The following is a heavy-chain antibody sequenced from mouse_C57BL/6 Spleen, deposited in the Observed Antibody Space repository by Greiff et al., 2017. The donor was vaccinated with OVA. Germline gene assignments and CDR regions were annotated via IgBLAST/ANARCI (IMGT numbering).Heavy chain of an antibody. J-gene: IGHJ1*03. CDR1: GYTFTSYW. Sequence: QVQLQQPGAELVKPGASVQLSCKASGYTFTSYWMQWVKQRPGQGLEWIGEIDPSDSYTNYNQKFKGKATLTVDTSSSTAYMQLSSLTSEDSAVYYCARLRDDYAWYCDVWGTGTTVTVSS. V-gene: IGHV1-50*01. D-gene: IGHD2-4*01. CDR2: IDPSDSYT. CDR3: ARLRDDYAWYCDV.